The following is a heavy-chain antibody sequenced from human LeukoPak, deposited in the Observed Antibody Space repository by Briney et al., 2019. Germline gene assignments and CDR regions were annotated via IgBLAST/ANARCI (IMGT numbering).Heavy chain of an antibody. V-gene: IGHV4-31*03. Sequence: SETLSLTCTVSGGSISSGGYYWSWIRQHPGKGLEWIGYIYYSGSTYYNPSLKSRVTISVDTSKNQFSLKLSSVTAADTAVYYCARALVVAATPKDNWFDPWGQGTLVTVSS. J-gene: IGHJ5*02. CDR3: ARALVVAATPKDNWFDP. CDR2: IYYSGST. CDR1: GGSISSGGYY. D-gene: IGHD2-15*01.